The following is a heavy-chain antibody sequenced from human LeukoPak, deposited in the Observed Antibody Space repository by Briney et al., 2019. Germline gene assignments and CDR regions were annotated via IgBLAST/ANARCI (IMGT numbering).Heavy chain of an antibody. CDR1: GYTFTCYG. D-gene: IGHD2-2*03. J-gene: IGHJ5*02. CDR2: ISAYNGNT. V-gene: IGHV1-18*01. Sequence: ASVKVSCKASGYTFTCYGISWVRQAPGQGLEWMGWISAYNGNTNYAQKLQGRVTMTTDTSTSTAYMELRSLRSDDTAVYYCARSGYCSSTSCYPANWFDPWDQGTLVTVSS. CDR3: ARSGYCSSTSCYPANWFDP.